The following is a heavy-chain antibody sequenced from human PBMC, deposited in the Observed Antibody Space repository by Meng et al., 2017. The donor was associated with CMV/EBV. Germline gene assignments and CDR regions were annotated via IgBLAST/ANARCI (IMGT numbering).Heavy chain of an antibody. CDR3: ARDTMVRGGVWFDP. CDR1: GGSISSCGYY. V-gene: IGHV4-31*02. Sequence: GGSISSCGYYWSWIRQHPGKGLEWIGYIYYSGSTYYNLSLKSRVTISVDTSKNQFSLKLSSVTAADTAVYYCARDTMVRGGVWFDPWGQGTLVTVSS. CDR2: IYYSGST. D-gene: IGHD3-10*01. J-gene: IGHJ5*02.